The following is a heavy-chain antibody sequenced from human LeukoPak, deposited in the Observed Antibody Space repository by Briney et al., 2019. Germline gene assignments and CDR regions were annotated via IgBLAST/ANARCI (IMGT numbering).Heavy chain of an antibody. CDR2: ISSSSGTI. Sequence: GGSLRLSCAASGFTFSSYSMNWVRQAPGKGLEWVSYISSSSGTIYYADSVKGRFTISRDNAKNSLYLQMNSLRAEDTALYYCAKVGGTQRRYYGDNGFDYWGQGTLVTVSS. V-gene: IGHV3-48*04. D-gene: IGHD4-17*01. J-gene: IGHJ4*02. CDR3: AKVGGTQRRYYGDNGFDY. CDR1: GFTFSSYS.